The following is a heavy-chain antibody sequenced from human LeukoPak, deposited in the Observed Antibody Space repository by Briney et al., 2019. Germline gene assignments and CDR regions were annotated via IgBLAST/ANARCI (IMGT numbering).Heavy chain of an antibody. Sequence: SETLSLTCAVSGGSISSSNWWSWVRQPPGKGLEWIGEINHSGSTNYNPSLKSRVTISVDTSKNQFSLKLSSVTAADTAVYYCARGGGKVVVTAIQTPLPYDLWGRGTLVTVSS. CDR3: ARGGGKVVVTAIQTPLPYDL. D-gene: IGHD2-21*02. CDR2: INHSGST. V-gene: IGHV4-4*02. J-gene: IGHJ2*01. CDR1: GGSISSSNW.